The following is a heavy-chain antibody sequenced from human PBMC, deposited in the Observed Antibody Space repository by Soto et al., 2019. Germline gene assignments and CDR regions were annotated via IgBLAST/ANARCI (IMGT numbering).Heavy chain of an antibody. CDR3: AKDLVGYCSGGSCYLDY. Sequence: EVQLLESGGGLVQPGGSLRLSCAASGFTFSSYAMSWVRQAPGKGLEWVSAISGSGGSTYYADSVKGRFTISRDNSKNTLYLQMNSPRAEYTAVYYCAKDLVGYCSGGSCYLDYWGQGTLVTVS. CDR2: ISGSGGST. J-gene: IGHJ4*02. D-gene: IGHD2-15*01. V-gene: IGHV3-23*01. CDR1: GFTFSSYA.